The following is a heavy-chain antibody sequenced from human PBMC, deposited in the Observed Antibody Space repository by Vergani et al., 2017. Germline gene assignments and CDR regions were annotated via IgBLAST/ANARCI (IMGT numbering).Heavy chain of an antibody. CDR2: IWYDGSNK. J-gene: IGHJ5*02. Sequence: QVQLVESGGGVVQPGRSLRLSCAASGFTFSSYGMHWVRQAPGKGLEWVAVIWYDGSNKYYADSVKGRFTISRDNSKNTLYLQMNSLRAEDTAVYYCAQSAGPYCGGDCYPQYNWFDPWGQGTLVTVSS. V-gene: IGHV3-33*01. D-gene: IGHD2-21*02. CDR3: AQSAGPYCGGDCYPQYNWFDP. CDR1: GFTFSSYG.